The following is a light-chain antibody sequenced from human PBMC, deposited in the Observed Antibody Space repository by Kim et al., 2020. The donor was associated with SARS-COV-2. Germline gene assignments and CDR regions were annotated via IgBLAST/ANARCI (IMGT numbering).Light chain of an antibody. CDR2: SDL. CDR3: SAWYTSMNGRV. Sequence: QSVLTQPPSASGAPGQRITISCSGSSTNIGRHTVIWFHQHPGTAPTHLMFSDLRRPSGVPARFFASKSATSTSLAISGLQSEEEADDYCSAWYTSMNGRVFGGGTKVTVL. CDR1: STNIGRHT. J-gene: IGLJ3*02. V-gene: IGLV1-44*01.